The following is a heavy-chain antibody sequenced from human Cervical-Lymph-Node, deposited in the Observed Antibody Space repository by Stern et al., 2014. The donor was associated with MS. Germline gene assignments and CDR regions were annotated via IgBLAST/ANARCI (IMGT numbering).Heavy chain of an antibody. D-gene: IGHD4-17*01. V-gene: IGHV7-4-1*02. CDR2: INTNTWIP. Sequence: VQLVESGSELKKPGASVKVSCKTSGYTFTTHGMNWVRQAPGQGLEWMGWINTNTWIPTYAQDFTGRFVFSLASSVTTTYLQIRSLKAEDTAVYYCARYAPMVTTDFDYWGQGTLVTVSS. CDR1: GYTFTTHG. CDR3: ARYAPMVTTDFDY. J-gene: IGHJ4*02.